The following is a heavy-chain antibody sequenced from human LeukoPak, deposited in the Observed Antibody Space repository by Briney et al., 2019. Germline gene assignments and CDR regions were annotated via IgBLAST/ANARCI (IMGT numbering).Heavy chain of an antibody. CDR3: ATSGTSYYDILTEYYFDY. D-gene: IGHD3-9*01. Sequence: GGSLRLSCAASGFTFSSYGMHWVRQAPGKGLEWVAVISYDGSNKYYADSVKGRFTISRDNSKNTLYLQMNSLRAEDTAVYYCATSGTSYYDILTEYYFDYWVQGTLVTVSS. CDR2: ISYDGSNK. V-gene: IGHV3-30*03. CDR1: GFTFSSYG. J-gene: IGHJ4*02.